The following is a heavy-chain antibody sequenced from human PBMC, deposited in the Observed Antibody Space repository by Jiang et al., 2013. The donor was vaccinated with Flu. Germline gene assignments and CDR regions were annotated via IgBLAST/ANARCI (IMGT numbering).Heavy chain of an antibody. D-gene: IGHD1-26*01. CDR1: GFSLSTSGMC. CDR3: ARIVVGVPDSGAFDI. J-gene: IGHJ3*02. CDR2: IDWDDDK. Sequence: TLTLTCTFSGFSLSTSGMCVSWIRQPPGKALEWLALIDWDDDKYYSTSLKTRLTISKDTSKNQVVLTMTNMDPVDTATYYCARIVVGVPDSGAFDIWGQGTMVTVSS. V-gene: IGHV2-70*01.